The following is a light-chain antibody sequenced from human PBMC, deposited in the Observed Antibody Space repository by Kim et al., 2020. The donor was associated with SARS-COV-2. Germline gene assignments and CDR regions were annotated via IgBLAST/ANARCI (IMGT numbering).Light chain of an antibody. J-gene: IGLJ3*02. Sequence: QPVLTQPTSLSTSPGASARFTCTLRSDINVGTYNMYWFQQKPGSLPQYLLRYKSDSHKQQGSGVPSRFSGSKDASTNAGLLLISGLQSEDEADYYCAIWYSNTWVFGGGTQLTVL. V-gene: IGLV5-39*01. CDR1: SDINVGTYN. CDR3: AIWYSNTWV. CDR2: YKSDSHK.